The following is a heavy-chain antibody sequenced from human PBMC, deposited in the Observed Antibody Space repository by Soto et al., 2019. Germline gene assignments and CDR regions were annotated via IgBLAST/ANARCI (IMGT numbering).Heavy chain of an antibody. V-gene: IGHV3-7*01. CDR3: ARGRGVDV. J-gene: IGHJ6*02. CDR1: GLTFSTYG. Sequence: EVQLVESGGGLVQPGGSLSLSCAASGLTFSTYGLTWVRQAPGKGLEWVANIKQDGSEKYYVESVKGRFTISRDNAKNSLYLQMNSLRAEDTAVYYCARGRGVDVWGQGTTVTVSS. CDR2: IKQDGSEK.